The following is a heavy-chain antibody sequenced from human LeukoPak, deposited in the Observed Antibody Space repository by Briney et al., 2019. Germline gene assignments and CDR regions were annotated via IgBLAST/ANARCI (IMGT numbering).Heavy chain of an antibody. CDR2: IIPILGIA. D-gene: IGHD3-9*01. J-gene: IGHJ4*02. CDR3: AAPDYDILTGYGSFFDY. CDR1: GGTFSSYA. V-gene: IGHV1-69*04. Sequence: SVKVSCKASGGTFSSYAISWVRQAPGQGLEWMGRIIPILGIANYARKFQGRVTITADKSTSTAYMELSSLRSEDTAVYYCAAPDYDILTGYGSFFDYWGQGTLVTVSS.